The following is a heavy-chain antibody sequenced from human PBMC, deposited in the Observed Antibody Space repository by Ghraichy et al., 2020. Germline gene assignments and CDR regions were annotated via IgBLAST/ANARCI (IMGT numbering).Heavy chain of an antibody. J-gene: IGHJ6*04. V-gene: IGHV3-23*01. CDR1: GFTFSSYA. Sequence: GGSLRLSCAASGFTFSSYAMSWVLQAPGKGLEWVSAISGSGGSTYYADSVKGRFTISRDNSKNTLYLQMNSLRAEDTAVYYCAKDLSGGSSFYYYYGMDVGGKGTTVTVSS. CDR3: AKDLSGGSSFYYYYGMDV. CDR2: ISGSGGST. D-gene: IGHD2-15*01.